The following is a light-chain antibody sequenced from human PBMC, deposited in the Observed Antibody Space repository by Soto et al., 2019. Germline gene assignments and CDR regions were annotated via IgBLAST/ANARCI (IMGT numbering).Light chain of an antibody. CDR1: QSIGTW. CDR2: KAS. Sequence: DIQMIQSPSTLSASVGDGVTITCRASQSIGTWLAWYQQKPGKAPKLLIYKASSLESGVPSRFSGSGSGTEFTLTISSLQPDDFATYYCQQYNTYSWTFGQGTKVEIK. V-gene: IGKV1-5*03. J-gene: IGKJ1*01. CDR3: QQYNTYSWT.